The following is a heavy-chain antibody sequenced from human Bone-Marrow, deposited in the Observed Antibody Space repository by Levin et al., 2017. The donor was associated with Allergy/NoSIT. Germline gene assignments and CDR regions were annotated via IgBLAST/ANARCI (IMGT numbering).Heavy chain of an antibody. CDR1: GFTFSSYA. CDR3: AKWIRFLEWVSPWFDP. CDR2: ISGSGGST. J-gene: IGHJ5*02. D-gene: IGHD3-3*01. Sequence: GESLKISCAASGFTFSSYAMSWVRQAPGKGLEWVSAISGSGGSTYYADSVKGRFTISRDNSKNTLYLQMNSLRAEDTAVYYCAKWIRFLEWVSPWFDPWGQGTLVTVSS. V-gene: IGHV3-23*01.